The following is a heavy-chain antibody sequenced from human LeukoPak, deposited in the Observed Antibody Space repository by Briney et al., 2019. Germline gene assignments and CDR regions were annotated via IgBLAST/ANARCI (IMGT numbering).Heavy chain of an antibody. CDR2: FYYSGST. CDR1: GGSISSHSYY. D-gene: IGHD2-2*01. CDR3: ARDFSMTGSTSHNWFDP. J-gene: IGHJ5*02. V-gene: IGHV4-39*07. Sequence: SETLSLTCTVPGGSISSHSYYWGWIRQPPGKGLEWIGSFYYSGSTYYNPSLKSRVTISVDTSKNQFSLKLSSVTAADTAVYYCARDFSMTGSTSHNWFDPWGQGTLVTVSS.